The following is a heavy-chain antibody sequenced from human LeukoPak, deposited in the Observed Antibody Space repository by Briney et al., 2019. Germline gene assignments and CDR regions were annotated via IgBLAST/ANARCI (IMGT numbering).Heavy chain of an antibody. CDR1: GFTFHDYD. J-gene: IGHJ4*02. CDR3: ARRDYYGSGSPDF. V-gene: IGHV3-20*04. Sequence: GGSLRLSCAASGFTFHDYDMSWVRQSPGKGLEWVARIYSSGDSTRHADSVKGRFPISRDNEKKSLSLQMNSLRAEDTALYYCARRDYYGSGSPDFWGQGTLVTVSS. D-gene: IGHD3-10*01. CDR2: IYSSGDST.